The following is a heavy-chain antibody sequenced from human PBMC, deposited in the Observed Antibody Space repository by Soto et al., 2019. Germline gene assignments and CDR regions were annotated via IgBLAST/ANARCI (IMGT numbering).Heavy chain of an antibody. J-gene: IGHJ5*02. Sequence: ASVKVSCKASGYTFTSYGISWVRQAPGQGLEWMGWISAYNGNTNYAQKLQGRVTMTTDTSTSTAYMELRSLRSDDTAVFFFARQLVYYDILTGYYHWFDPWGQGTLVTVSS. V-gene: IGHV1-18*01. D-gene: IGHD3-9*01. CDR1: GYTFTSYG. CDR2: ISAYNGNT. CDR3: ARQLVYYDILTGYYHWFDP.